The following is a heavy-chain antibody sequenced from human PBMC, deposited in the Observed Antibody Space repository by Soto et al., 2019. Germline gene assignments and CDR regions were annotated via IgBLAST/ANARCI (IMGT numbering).Heavy chain of an antibody. CDR2: INHSGST. D-gene: IGHD2-15*01. J-gene: IGHJ4*02. Sequence: QVQLQQWGAGLLKPSETLSLTCAVYGGSFSGYYWSWIRQPPGKGLEWIGEINHSGSTNYNPSLKSRVTISVDTSKNQFSLKLSSVTAADTAVYYCARKSGYCSGGSCYREFSYWGQGTLVTVSS. CDR3: ARKSGYCSGGSCYREFSY. CDR1: GGSFSGYY. V-gene: IGHV4-34*01.